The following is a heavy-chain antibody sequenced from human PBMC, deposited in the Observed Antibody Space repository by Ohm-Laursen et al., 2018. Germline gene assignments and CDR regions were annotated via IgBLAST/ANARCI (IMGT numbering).Heavy chain of an antibody. J-gene: IGHJ4*02. D-gene: IGHD3-22*01. V-gene: IGHV4-31*03. CDR3: ARAIAIYDSSGYSYCFDF. Sequence: TLSLTCTVSGASISSGGYYWSWIRQHPGKGLEWIGYFYYSGNTYYNPSLKSRLTISVDTSKNQFSLRLSSVTAADTAVYYCARAIAIYDSSGYSYCFDFWGQGTLVTVSS. CDR1: GASISSGGYY. CDR2: FYYSGNT.